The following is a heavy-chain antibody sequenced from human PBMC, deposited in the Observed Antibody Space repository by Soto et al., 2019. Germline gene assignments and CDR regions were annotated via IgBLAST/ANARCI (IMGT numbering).Heavy chain of an antibody. Sequence: SGPTLVNPTQTLTLTCTFSGFSLSTSGMRVSWIRQPPGKALEWLARIDWDDDKFYSTSLKTRLTISKDTSKNQVVLTVTNMDPVDTATYYCARDPLGYYGMDVWRQGTTVPVSS. D-gene: IGHD3-16*01. J-gene: IGHJ6*02. CDR1: GFSLSTSGMR. V-gene: IGHV2-70*04. CDR2: IDWDDDK. CDR3: ARDPLGYYGMDV.